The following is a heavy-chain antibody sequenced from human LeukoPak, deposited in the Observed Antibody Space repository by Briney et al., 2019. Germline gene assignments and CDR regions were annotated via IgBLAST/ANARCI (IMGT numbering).Heavy chain of an antibody. CDR2: INPSSGGT. CDR1: GYTFTGYY. Sequence: ASVKVFCKASGYTFTGYYMHWVRQAPGQGLEWMGWINPSSGGTNYAQKFQGRVTMTRDTSISTAYMELSRLRSDDTAVYYCARVDGSYYRSDAFDIWGQGTMVTVSS. D-gene: IGHD1-26*01. CDR3: ARVDGSYYRSDAFDI. J-gene: IGHJ3*02. V-gene: IGHV1-2*02.